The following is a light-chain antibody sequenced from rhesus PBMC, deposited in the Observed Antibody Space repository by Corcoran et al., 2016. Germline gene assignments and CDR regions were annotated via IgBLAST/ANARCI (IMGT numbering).Light chain of an antibody. Sequence: DIQMTQSPSSLSASVGDRVIITCRASQGISNYLSWYQQKPGKAPHLLIYEASPLQSGVPSRFSGSGSGTYFTLTISSLQPEDVATYYLLQDGSDPWTFGQGTKVEI. CDR1: QGISNY. CDR2: EAS. J-gene: IGKJ1*01. CDR3: LQDGSDPWT. V-gene: IGKV1-43*02.